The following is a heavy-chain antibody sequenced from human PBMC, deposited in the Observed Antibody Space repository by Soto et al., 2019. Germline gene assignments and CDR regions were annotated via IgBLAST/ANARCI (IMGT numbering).Heavy chain of an antibody. CDR1: GFIISVAF. J-gene: IGHJ5*02. V-gene: IGHV3-74*01. CDR2: ISYDGSST. CDR3: ARDRKGKNWFDP. Sequence: GGPLRLYRKASGFIISVAFVHRLRLVPGKGLEWMSLISYDGSSTSYADSVKGRFTISRDNAKNTLYLQMNSLRAEDTAVYYCARDRKGKNWFDPWGQGTLVTVSS.